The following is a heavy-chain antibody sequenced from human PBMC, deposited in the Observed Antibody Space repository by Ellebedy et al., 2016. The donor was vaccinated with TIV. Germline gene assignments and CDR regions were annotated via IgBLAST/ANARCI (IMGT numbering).Heavy chain of an antibody. D-gene: IGHD1-26*01. CDR2: INKDGSEK. Sequence: GESLKISCAGSGFTFSSHWMSWVRQAPGKGLEWVANINKDGSEKYYVDSVKGRFTISRDNAKKSLYLQMNSLRAEDTAVYYCARGGSESDYWGQGTLVTVSS. J-gene: IGHJ4*02. V-gene: IGHV3-7*03. CDR1: GFTFSSHW. CDR3: ARGGSESDY.